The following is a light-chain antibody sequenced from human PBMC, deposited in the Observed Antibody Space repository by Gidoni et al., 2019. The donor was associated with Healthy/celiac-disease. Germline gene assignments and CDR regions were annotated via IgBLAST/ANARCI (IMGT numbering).Light chain of an antibody. CDR3: QQYYSTPFT. J-gene: IGKJ3*01. Sequence: IVMTQSHDSLAVSLGERATINCKSSQSVLYSSNNQNYLAWYQQKPGQPPKLLIYWASTRESGVPDRFSGSGSGTDFTLTISSLQAEDVAVYYCQQYYSTPFTFGPGTKVDIK. V-gene: IGKV4-1*01. CDR1: QSVLYSSNNQNY. CDR2: WAS.